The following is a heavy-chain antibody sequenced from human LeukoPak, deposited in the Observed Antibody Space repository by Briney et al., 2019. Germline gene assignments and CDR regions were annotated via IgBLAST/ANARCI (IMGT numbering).Heavy chain of an antibody. CDR2: ISAYNGNT. Sequence: ASVKVSCKASGYTFTSYGISWVRQAPGQGLEWMGWISAYNGNTNYAQKLQGRVTMTTDTSTSTAYMELRSLRSDDTAVYYCARWWFGELFADYFDYWGQGTLVTVSS. V-gene: IGHV1-18*01. CDR3: ARWWFGELFADYFDY. CDR1: GYTFTSYG. D-gene: IGHD3-10*01. J-gene: IGHJ4*02.